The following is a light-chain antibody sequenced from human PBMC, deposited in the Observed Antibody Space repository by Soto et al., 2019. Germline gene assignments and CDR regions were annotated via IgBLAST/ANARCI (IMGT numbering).Light chain of an antibody. V-gene: IGLV2-14*01. J-gene: IGLJ2*01. CDR3: SSYTSSSTDVV. Sequence: QSVLTQPASVSGSPGQSITISCTGTSSDVGGHNYVSWYQQHPGKAPKLIICEVSNRPSGVSNRFSGSKSGNTASLTISGRQAEDEADYYCSSYTSSSTDVVFGGGTKVTVL. CDR2: EVS. CDR1: SSDVGGHNY.